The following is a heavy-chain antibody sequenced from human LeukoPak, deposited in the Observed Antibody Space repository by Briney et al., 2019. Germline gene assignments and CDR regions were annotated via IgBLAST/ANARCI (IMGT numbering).Heavy chain of an antibody. D-gene: IGHD3-16*01. J-gene: IGHJ6*03. Sequence: PGGSLRLSCVASGFTFSNAWMTWVRQAPGKGLEWVGSIKSKANGGARDYAAPVTGRFTISRDDSENTLYLQMNSLKTEDTGVYYCLLWDYYDMDVWGKGTTVTVSS. CDR3: LLWDYYDMDV. CDR1: GFTFSNAW. CDR2: IKSKANGGAR. V-gene: IGHV3-15*01.